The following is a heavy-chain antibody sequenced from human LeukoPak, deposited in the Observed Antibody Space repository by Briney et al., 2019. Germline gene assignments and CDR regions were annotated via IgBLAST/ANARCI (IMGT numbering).Heavy chain of an antibody. CDR1: GGSFSGYY. CDR2: INHSGST. CDR3: ARVDIAALLFDY. Sequence: SETLSLTCAVYGGSFSGYYWSWIRQPPGKGLEWIGEINHSGSTNYNPSLKSRVTISVDTSKNQFSLKLSSVTAADTAVYYCARVDIAALLFDYWGQGTLVTVSS. J-gene: IGHJ4*02. D-gene: IGHD6-6*01. V-gene: IGHV4-34*01.